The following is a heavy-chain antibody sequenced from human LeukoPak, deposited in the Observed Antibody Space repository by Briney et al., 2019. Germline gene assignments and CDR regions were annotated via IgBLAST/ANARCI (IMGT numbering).Heavy chain of an antibody. CDR3: ARDRWGYSYGGD. D-gene: IGHD5-18*01. CDR2: IKQDGTQK. V-gene: IGHV3-7*01. CDR1: GFTFSNYW. J-gene: IGHJ4*02. Sequence: QPGGSLRLSCAASGFTFSNYWMSWVRQAPGKGLEWVANIKQDGTQKFYVDSVKGRFTISRDNAKNSLYLQMNSLRAEDTAVYYCARDRWGYSYGGDWGQGILVTVSS.